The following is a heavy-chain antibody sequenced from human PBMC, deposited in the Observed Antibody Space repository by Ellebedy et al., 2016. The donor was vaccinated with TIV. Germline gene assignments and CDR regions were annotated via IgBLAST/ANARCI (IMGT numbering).Heavy chain of an antibody. V-gene: IGHV3-7*01. J-gene: IGHJ2*01. Sequence: GGSLRLSCVASGFTFSSYAMTWVRQAPGRGLEWVANINEDGTKKHYVDSVKGRFTISRDNAGNSLYLQMNSLGAEDTAVYYCARAIYGASYLWGRGTLVTVSS. CDR1: GFTFSSYA. CDR3: ARAIYGASYL. D-gene: IGHD4-17*01. CDR2: INEDGTKK.